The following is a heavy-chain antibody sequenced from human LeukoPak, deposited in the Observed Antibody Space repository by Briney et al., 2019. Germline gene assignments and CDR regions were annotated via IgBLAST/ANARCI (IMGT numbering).Heavy chain of an antibody. CDR1: GFTFSSYA. CDR2: ISGSGGST. Sequence: HPGGSLRLSCAASGFTFSSYAMSWVRQAPGKGLEWVSAISGSGGSTYYADSVKGRFTISRDNSRNTLYLQMNSLRAEDTAVYYCARTVLLWFVYVTSQGMDVWGQGTTVTVSS. V-gene: IGHV3-23*01. CDR3: ARTVLLWFVYVTSQGMDV. D-gene: IGHD3-10*01. J-gene: IGHJ6*02.